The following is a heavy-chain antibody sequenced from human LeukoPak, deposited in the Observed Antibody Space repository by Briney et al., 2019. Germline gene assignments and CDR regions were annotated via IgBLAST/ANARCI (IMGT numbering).Heavy chain of an antibody. CDR3: ARGGFLEWLKGFDP. J-gene: IGHJ5*02. CDR2: INPNSGDT. CDR1: GYTFTSYG. D-gene: IGHD3-3*01. V-gene: IGHV1-2*02. Sequence: EASVKVSCKASGYTFTSYGISWVRQAPGQGLEWMGWINPNSGDTNYAQKFQGRVTMTRDTSISTACMELSRLRSDDTAVYYCARGGFLEWLKGFDPWGQGTLVTVSS.